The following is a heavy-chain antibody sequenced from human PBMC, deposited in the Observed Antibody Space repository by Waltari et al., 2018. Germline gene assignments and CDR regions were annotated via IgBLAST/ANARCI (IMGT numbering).Heavy chain of an antibody. V-gene: IGHV1-18*04. Sequence: QMVQSGPELKRPGASVKVSCKASGYTFTMHGISWVRQAPGHGLEWVGWISAHNGNTKYSESLQDRLTMTRDTSTSTAYMELRGLRSDDTAVYYCAREFVEVGTTNFDYWGQGTLVTVSS. J-gene: IGHJ4*02. CDR2: ISAHNGNT. CDR1: GYTFTMHG. CDR3: AREFVEVGTTNFDY. D-gene: IGHD2-15*01.